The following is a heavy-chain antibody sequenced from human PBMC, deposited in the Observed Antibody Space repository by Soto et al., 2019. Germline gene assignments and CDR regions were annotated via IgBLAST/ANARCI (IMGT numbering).Heavy chain of an antibody. Sequence: QVHLQESGPGLVKPSETLSLFCNVSGGSMSNNYWTWIRQAPGKGLEWIGYVFYTGSTNYNPSLKSRVSIPVDTSKKYFSLRLNSVTAADTAVYYCARSLTVTRFDQWGQGTRVTVS. CDR3: ARSLTVTRFDQ. V-gene: IGHV4-59*01. J-gene: IGHJ4*02. CDR2: VFYTGST. D-gene: IGHD4-17*01. CDR1: GGSMSNNY.